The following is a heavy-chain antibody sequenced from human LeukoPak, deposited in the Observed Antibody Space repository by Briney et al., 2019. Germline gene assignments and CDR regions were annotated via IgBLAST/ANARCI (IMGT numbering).Heavy chain of an antibody. CDR3: ARIGWLAFDY. CDR1: GGSISSSTYY. CDR2: IYYSGNT. D-gene: IGHD6-19*01. J-gene: IGHJ4*02. Sequence: SETLSLTCTVSGGSISSSTYYWGWIRQPPGKGPEWIGSIYYSGNTYYNPSLESRVTISVDTSKNLFSLRLSSVTAADTAVYYCARIGWLAFDYWGQGTLVSVSS. V-gene: IGHV4-39*01.